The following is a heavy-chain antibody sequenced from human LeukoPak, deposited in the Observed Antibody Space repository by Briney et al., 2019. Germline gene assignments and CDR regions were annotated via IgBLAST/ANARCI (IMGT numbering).Heavy chain of an antibody. J-gene: IGHJ6*02. CDR3: ARDLVSVIFGVVIIPYYYGMDV. CDR1: GFTFSSYG. D-gene: IGHD3-3*01. CDR2: IWYDGSSK. Sequence: GGSLRLSCAASGFTFSSYGMHWVRQAPGKGLEWVAVIWYDGSSKYYADSVKGRFTISRDNSKNTLYLQMNSLGAEDTAVYYCARDLVSVIFGVVIIPYYYGMDVWGQGTTVTVSS. V-gene: IGHV3-33*01.